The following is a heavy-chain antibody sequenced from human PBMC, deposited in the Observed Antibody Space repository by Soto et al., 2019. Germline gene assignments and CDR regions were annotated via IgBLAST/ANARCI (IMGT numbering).Heavy chain of an antibody. J-gene: IGHJ4*02. V-gene: IGHV3-64D*06. CDR2: ISSNGGST. CDR3: VKGDPRIKRCLQLDY. Sequence: GGSLRLSCSASGFPFSSYAMHWVRQSPGKGLEYVSAISSNGGSTYYADSVKGRFTISRDNSKNTLYLQMSSLSAEYTAVYYCVKGDPRIKRCLQLDYWGKGGLFTASS. CDR1: GFPFSSYA. D-gene: IGHD5-18*01.